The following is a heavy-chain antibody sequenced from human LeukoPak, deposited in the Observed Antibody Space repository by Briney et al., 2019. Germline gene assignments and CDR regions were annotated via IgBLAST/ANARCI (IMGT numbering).Heavy chain of an antibody. CDR3: ARHEFPGPKYYDILTGSYYFDY. CDR2: IYYSRST. CDR1: GGSISSYY. Sequence: KSSETLSLTCTVSGGSISSYYWSWIRQPPGKGLEWIGYIYYSRSTNYNPSLKSRVTISVDTSKNQFSLKLSSVTAADTAVYYCARHEFPGPKYYDILTGSYYFDYWGQGALVTVSS. D-gene: IGHD3-9*01. V-gene: IGHV4-59*08. J-gene: IGHJ4*02.